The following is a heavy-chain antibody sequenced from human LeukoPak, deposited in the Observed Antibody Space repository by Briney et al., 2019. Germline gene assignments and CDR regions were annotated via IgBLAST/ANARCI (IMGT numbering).Heavy chain of an antibody. CDR2: INPNSGDT. D-gene: IGHD4-17*01. J-gene: IGHJ6*03. V-gene: IGHV1-2*02. CDR3: AVNYAYGDHAHRNPGAYYYMDV. Sequence: GASVKVSCKASGYTFTGYYMHWVRQAPGQGLEWMGWINPNSGDTNYAQKFQGRVTVTRDTSISTAYMELSRLRSDDTAVYYCAVNYAYGDHAHRNPGAYYYMDVWGKGTTVTVSS. CDR1: GYTFTGYY.